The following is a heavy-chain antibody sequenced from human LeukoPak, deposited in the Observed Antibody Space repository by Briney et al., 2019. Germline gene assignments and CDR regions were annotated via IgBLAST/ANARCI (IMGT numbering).Heavy chain of an antibody. CDR1: GYTFTGYY. Sequence: GASVKVSCKASGYTFTGYYMHWVRQAPGQGLEWMGWINPNSGGTNYAQKFQGRVTMTRDTSISTAYMELSRLRSDDTAVYYCARDISGGRYYYYYMDVWGKGTTVTVSS. V-gene: IGHV1-2*02. J-gene: IGHJ6*03. D-gene: IGHD1-26*01. CDR3: ARDISGGRYYYYYMDV. CDR2: INPNSGGT.